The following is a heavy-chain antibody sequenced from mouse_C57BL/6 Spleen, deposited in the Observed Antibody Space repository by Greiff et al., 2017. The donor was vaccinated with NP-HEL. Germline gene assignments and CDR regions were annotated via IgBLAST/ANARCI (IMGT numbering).Heavy chain of an antibody. V-gene: IGHV3-6*01. D-gene: IGHD2-3*01. Sequence: EVKLQESGPGLVKPSQSLSLTCSVTGYSITSGYFWNWIRQFPGNKLEWMGYISYDGSNNYNPSLKNRISITRDTSKNQVLLKLNSVTTEDTATYYCARDGYYEGNYWGQGTTLTVSS. J-gene: IGHJ2*01. CDR2: ISYDGSN. CDR1: GYSITSGYF. CDR3: ARDGYYEGNY.